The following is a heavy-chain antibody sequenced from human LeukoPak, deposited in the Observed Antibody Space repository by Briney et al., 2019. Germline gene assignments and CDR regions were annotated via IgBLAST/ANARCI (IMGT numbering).Heavy chain of an antibody. J-gene: IGHJ4*02. Sequence: KXSCXASGYTFTXYYXHWVRQAPGQGLEWMGVINPSGGSTSYAQKFQGRVTMTRDTSTSTVYMELSSLRSEDTAVYYCARVTSSSPDYWGQGTLVTVSS. CDR2: INPSGGST. CDR3: ARVTSSSPDY. CDR1: GYTFTXYY. D-gene: IGHD6-13*01. V-gene: IGHV1-46*01.